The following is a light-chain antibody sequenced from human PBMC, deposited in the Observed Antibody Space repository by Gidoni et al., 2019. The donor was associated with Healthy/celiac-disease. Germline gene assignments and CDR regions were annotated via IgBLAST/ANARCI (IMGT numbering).Light chain of an antibody. J-gene: IGLJ2*01. V-gene: IGLV2-23*01. Sequence: QSALTQPASVSGSPGQSITISCTGTSSDVGSYNIVSLYQQHPGKAPKLMIYEGSKRPSGVSPRFSGSKSGNTASLTISGLQAEDEADYYCCSYAGSVVFGGGTKLTVL. CDR2: EGS. CDR3: CSYAGSVV. CDR1: SSDVGSYNI.